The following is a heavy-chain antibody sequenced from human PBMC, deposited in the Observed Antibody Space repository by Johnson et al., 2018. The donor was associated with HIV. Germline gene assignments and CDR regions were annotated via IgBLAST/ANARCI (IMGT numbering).Heavy chain of an antibody. D-gene: IGHD2/OR15-2a*01. CDR2: IYSGGST. CDR3: ATNRGGAFDI. J-gene: IGHJ3*02. V-gene: IGHV3-66*01. CDR1: GFTVSSNY. Sequence: MLLVESGGGLVKPGGSLRLSCAASGFTVSSNYMSWVRQAPGKGLEWVSVIYSGGSTYYADSVKGRFTISRDNSKNTLYLQMNSLRAEDTAVYYCATNRGGAFDIWGQGTMVTVSS.